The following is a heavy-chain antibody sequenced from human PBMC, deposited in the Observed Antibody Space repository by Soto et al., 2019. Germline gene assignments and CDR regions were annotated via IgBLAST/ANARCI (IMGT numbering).Heavy chain of an antibody. J-gene: IGHJ4*02. Sequence: YGGRRVSKKTSKGLEWVAVIWYDGSNKYYADSVRGRFTISRDNSKNTLSLQMNSLRAEDTAVYYCTKANRYCSGANCFTFDYWGLGTLVSVSS. CDR2: IWYDGSNK. CDR1: YG. D-gene: IGHD2-15*01. CDR3: TKANRYCSGANCFTFDY. V-gene: IGHV3-33*06.